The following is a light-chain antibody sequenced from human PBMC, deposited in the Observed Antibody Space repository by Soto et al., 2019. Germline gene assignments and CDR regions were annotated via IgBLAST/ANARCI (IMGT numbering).Light chain of an antibody. CDR1: RSISTW. V-gene: IGKV1-5*03. J-gene: IGKJ3*01. CDR3: QHYTTYSGT. CDR2: WAS. Sequence: DIHMTQSPATLSASVGDRVTITCRASRSISTWLAWYQQKPGKAPKLLIYWASSLESGVPSRFSGSGSGTEFTLTISSLQPDDFATYYCQHYTTYSGTFGPGTKVDIK.